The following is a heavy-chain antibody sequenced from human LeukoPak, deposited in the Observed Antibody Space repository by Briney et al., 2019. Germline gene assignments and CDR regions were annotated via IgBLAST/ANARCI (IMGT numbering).Heavy chain of an antibody. J-gene: IGHJ4*02. Sequence: GGSLRLSCAASGFTFNSYGMTWVRQAPGKGLEWVSAIGGSSYSTYYADSVKGRFTISRDNSKNTLYVQMNSLRADDTAIYYCTKLDFYVSGSYSRSHDFWGQGTLVIVSS. D-gene: IGHD3-10*01. CDR3: TKLDFYVSGSYSRSHDF. CDR2: IGGSSYST. V-gene: IGHV3-23*01. CDR1: GFTFNSYG.